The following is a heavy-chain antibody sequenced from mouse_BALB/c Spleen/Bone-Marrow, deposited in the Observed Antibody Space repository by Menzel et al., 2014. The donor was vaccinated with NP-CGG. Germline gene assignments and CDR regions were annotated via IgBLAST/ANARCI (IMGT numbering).Heavy chain of an antibody. D-gene: IGHD2-4*01. CDR3: AGFGITKEEGYYYAMDY. Sequence: VQLQQSGAELVKPGASVKLSCTASGFNIKDTYMHWVKQRPEQGLEWIGRIDPANGNTKYDPKFQGKATITADTSSNTAYVQLSSLTSEDTAVYYCAGFGITKEEGYYYAMDYWGQGTSVTVSS. CDR1: GFNIKDTY. CDR2: IDPANGNT. J-gene: IGHJ4*01. V-gene: IGHV14-3*02.